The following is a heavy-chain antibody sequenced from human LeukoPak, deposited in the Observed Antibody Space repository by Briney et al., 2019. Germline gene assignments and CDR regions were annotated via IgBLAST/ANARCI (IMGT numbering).Heavy chain of an antibody. V-gene: IGHV3-53*01. J-gene: IGHJ6*02. CDR1: GFTVRSNY. D-gene: IGHD1-26*01. Sequence: PGGSLRLSCAASGFTVRSNYMSWLRQAPGGGLEGVSVIYSGGSTYYADSVKGRFTISRDNSKNTLSLQMNSLRAEDTAVYYCARDRIVGATTGYYYYGMDVWGQGNTVTVSS. CDR2: IYSGGST. CDR3: ARDRIVGATTGYYYYGMDV.